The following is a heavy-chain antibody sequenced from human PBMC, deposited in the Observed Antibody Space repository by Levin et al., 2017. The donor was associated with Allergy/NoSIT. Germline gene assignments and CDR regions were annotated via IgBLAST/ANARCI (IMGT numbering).Heavy chain of an antibody. J-gene: IGHJ4*02. CDR2: INHSGST. D-gene: IGHD3-22*01. Sequence: SQTLSLTFGVSGEPFTGYFWSWIRQPPGQGLEWIGEINHSGSTNYKTSLRSRVTISVDTPKKQFSLKLSSVTAADTAVYYCASRHYYDSSGHYTYYWGQGTLVTVSS. V-gene: IGHV4-34*01. CDR1: GEPFTGYF. CDR3: ASRHYYDSSGHYTYY.